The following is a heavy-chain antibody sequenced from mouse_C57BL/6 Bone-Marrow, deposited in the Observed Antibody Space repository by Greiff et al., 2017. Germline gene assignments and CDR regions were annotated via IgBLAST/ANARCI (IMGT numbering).Heavy chain of an antibody. CDR1: GYTFTSYW. CDR3: ARITTEVTRFDD. V-gene: IGHV1-64*01. D-gene: IGHD1-1*01. J-gene: IGHJ2*01. Sequence: VQLQQPGAELVQPGASVKLSCKASGYTFTSYWMHWVKQRPGQGLEWIGMIHPNSGSTNYNEKFKSKATLTVDKSSSTAYLQLSSLTSEDSAVYYCARITTEVTRFDDQGQGPTLTFS. CDR2: IHPNSGST.